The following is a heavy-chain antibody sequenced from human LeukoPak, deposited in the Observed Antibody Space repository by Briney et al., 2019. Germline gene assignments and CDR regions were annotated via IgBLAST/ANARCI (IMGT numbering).Heavy chain of an antibody. J-gene: IGHJ3*02. CDR1: GGSISSSSYY. CDR2: IYTSGST. CDR3: AAFTGYSNTFNI. V-gene: IGHV4-61*02. D-gene: IGHD3-9*01. Sequence: PSETLSLTCTVSGGSISSSSYYWSWIRQPAGKGLEYIGRIYTSGSTNYNPSLKSRLTMSVDTSKNHFSLNLTSVTAADTAAYYCAAFTGYSNTFNIWGQGTMVTVSS.